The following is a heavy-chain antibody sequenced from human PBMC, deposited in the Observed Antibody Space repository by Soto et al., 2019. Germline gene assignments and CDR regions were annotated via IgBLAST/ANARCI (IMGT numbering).Heavy chain of an antibody. CDR2: XXYDGSNK. J-gene: IGHJ6*03. D-gene: IGHD2-15*01. Sequence: QVQLVESGGGVVQPGRSLRLSCAASGFTFSSYGMHWVRQXXXXXXXXXXXXXYDGSNKYYADSVKGRFTISRDNSKNTLYLQMNSLRAEDTAVYYCAXDSVDQVLLGGYYYYYMDVWGKGTTVTVSS. CDR1: GFTFSSYG. CDR3: AXDSVDQVLLGGYYYYYMDV. V-gene: IGHV3-30*18.